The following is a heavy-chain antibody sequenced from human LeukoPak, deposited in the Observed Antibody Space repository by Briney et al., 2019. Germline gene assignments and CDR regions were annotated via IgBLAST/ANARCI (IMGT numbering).Heavy chain of an antibody. J-gene: IGHJ5*02. CDR2: MPYDENVSDNEIP. CDR3: ARLTLTGVGGRGWFDA. CDR1: GDSIRNSGWS. Sequence: SETLSLTCIVSGDSIRNSGWSWGWIRQPPGKGLEWIGTMPYDENVSDNEIPSYNPSLKRRVTISADTSKNQLSLKVNSVTAADTASYYCARLTLTGVGGRGWFDAWGQGTLVIASS. D-gene: IGHD3-3*01. V-gene: IGHV4-39*01.